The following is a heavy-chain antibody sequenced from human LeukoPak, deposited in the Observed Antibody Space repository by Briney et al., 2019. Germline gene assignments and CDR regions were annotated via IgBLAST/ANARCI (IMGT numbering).Heavy chain of an antibody. J-gene: IGHJ4*02. Sequence: GGSLRLSCAASGFTFSSYAMHWVRQAPGKGLEWVAVISYDGSNKYYADSVKGRFTISRDNSKNTLYLQMNSLRAEDTAVYYCARDVPDTAMVTERYFDYWGQGTLVTVSS. CDR1: GFTFSSYA. CDR2: ISYDGSNK. V-gene: IGHV3-30-3*01. CDR3: ARDVPDTAMVTERYFDY. D-gene: IGHD5-18*01.